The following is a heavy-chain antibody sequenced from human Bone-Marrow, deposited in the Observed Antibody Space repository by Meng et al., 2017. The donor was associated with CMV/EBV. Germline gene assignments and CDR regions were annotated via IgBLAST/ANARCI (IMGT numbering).Heavy chain of an antibody. V-gene: IGHV4-61*05. CDR1: GYSISSGYY. CDR2: IYYSGST. Sequence: SETLSLTCTVSGYSISSGYYWGWIRQPPGKGLEWIGYIYYSGSTNYNPSLKSRVTISVDTSKNQFSLKLSSVTAADTAVYYCARGYRRKGSGYYNWFDPWGQGTLVTVSS. D-gene: IGHD3-3*01. CDR3: ARGYRRKGSGYYNWFDP. J-gene: IGHJ5*02.